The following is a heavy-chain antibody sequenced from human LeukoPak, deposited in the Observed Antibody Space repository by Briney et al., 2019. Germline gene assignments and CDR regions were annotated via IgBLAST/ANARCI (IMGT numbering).Heavy chain of an antibody. CDR1: GGSISSSSYF. CDR3: ARMTTVITRIY. Sequence: PSETLSLTCTVSGGSISSSSYFWGRIRQPPGKGMGWIGNIYYSGTTYYNPSLKSRITMSIDTTKNQCSLRVSSVTAADTAVYYCARMTTVITRIYWGQGTLVTVSS. V-gene: IGHV4-39*01. D-gene: IGHD4-11*01. CDR2: IYYSGTT. J-gene: IGHJ4*02.